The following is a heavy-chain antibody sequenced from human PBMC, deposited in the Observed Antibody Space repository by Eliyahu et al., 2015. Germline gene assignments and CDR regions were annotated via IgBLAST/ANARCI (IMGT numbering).Heavy chain of an antibody. Sequence: QMQLRESGPGLVKPSETLSLTCTVSGASXXXMNFXWGWIRXXPGKGLEWIGNIYXSGNTYYNPSLKSRVTISVDTSKNQFSLNLTSVTAADAAVYYCARPLTHYDISDYSSDNYAMDVWGQGTTVTVSS. V-gene: IGHV4-39*01. CDR1: GASXXXMNFX. CDR3: ARPLTHYDISDYSSDNYAMDV. D-gene: IGHD3-22*01. CDR2: IYXSGNT. J-gene: IGHJ6*02.